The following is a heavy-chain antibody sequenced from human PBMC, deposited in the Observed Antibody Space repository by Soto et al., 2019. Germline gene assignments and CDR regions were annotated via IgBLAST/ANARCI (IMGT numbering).Heavy chain of an antibody. Sequence: VQLVQSGAEVKQPGASVKVSCKASGYTFTSYGISWVRQAPGQGLEWMGWISAYNGNTNYAQKLQGRVTMTTDTSTSTAYMELRSLRSDDTAVYYCASRGIAARPYYYYYGMDVWGQGTTVTVSS. CDR3: ASRGIAARPYYYYYGMDV. J-gene: IGHJ6*02. D-gene: IGHD6-6*01. CDR2: ISAYNGNT. V-gene: IGHV1-18*01. CDR1: GYTFTSYG.